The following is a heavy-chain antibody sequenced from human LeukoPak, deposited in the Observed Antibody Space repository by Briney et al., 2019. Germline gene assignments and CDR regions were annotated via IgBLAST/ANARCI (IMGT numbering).Heavy chain of an antibody. D-gene: IGHD3-10*01. J-gene: IGHJ5*02. CDR2: ISYDGSNK. CDR1: GFTFSSYA. Sequence: PGRSLRLSCAASGFTFSSYAMHWVRQAPGKGLEWVAVISYDGSNKYYADSVKGRFTISRDNSKNTLYLQMNSLRAEDTAVYYCAIETIWFGELKGLNWFDPWGQGTLVTVSS. V-gene: IGHV3-30*04. CDR3: AIETIWFGELKGLNWFDP.